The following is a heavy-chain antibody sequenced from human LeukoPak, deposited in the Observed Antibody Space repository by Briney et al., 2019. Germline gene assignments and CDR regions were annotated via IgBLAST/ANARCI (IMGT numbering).Heavy chain of an antibody. D-gene: IGHD3-10*01. J-gene: IGHJ5*02. CDR1: GFSLSSYA. Sequence: GGSLRLSCAASGFSLSSYAMHWVRQAPGKGLEWVAIISYDGSKKYYADSVKGRFTISRDNSRNTLYLQMNSLRVEDTAVYYCAKDLMRDRWFGESWGQGTLVTVSS. CDR3: AKDLMRDRWFGES. V-gene: IGHV3-30*04. CDR2: ISYDGSKK.